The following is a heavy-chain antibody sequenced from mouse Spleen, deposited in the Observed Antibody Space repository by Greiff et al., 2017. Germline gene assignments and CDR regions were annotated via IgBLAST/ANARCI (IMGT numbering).Heavy chain of an antibody. Sequence: QVQLKESGPELVKPGASVKISCKASGYAFSSSWMNWVKQRPGKGLEWIGRIYPGDGDTNYNGKFKGKATLTADKSSSTAYMQLSSLTSEDSAVYFCAKNWGPGFDYWGQGTTLTVSS. J-gene: IGHJ2*01. CDR1: GYAFSSSW. D-gene: IGHD4-1*01. CDR2: IYPGDGDT. V-gene: IGHV1-82*01. CDR3: AKNWGPGFDY.